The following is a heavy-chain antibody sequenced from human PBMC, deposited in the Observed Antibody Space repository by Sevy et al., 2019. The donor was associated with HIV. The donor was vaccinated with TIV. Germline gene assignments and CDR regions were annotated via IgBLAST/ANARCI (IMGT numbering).Heavy chain of an antibody. V-gene: IGHV1-69*06. Sequence: ASVKVSCKASGGTFSNYAISWVRQPPGQGLEWMGGLIPMFDTPNPAKKFQGRVTLTGDRSTSTAYMELGSLRSEDTAVYYCAGSYYDSSGYSALSYYGMDVWGQGTTVTVSS. CDR2: LIPMFDTP. CDR1: GGTFSNYA. CDR3: AGSYYDSSGYSALSYYGMDV. J-gene: IGHJ6*02. D-gene: IGHD3-22*01.